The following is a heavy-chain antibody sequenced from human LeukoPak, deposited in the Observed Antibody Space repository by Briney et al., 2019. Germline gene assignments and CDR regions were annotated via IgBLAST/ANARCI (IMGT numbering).Heavy chain of an antibody. J-gene: IGHJ4*02. Sequence: PGGSLRLSCAASGFTFSSYAMSWVRQAPGKGLEWVSAISGSGGSTYYADSVKGRFTISRDNSKNTLYLQMNSLRAEDTAVYYCAKRPRDLPAAHGFNWGQGTLVTVSS. D-gene: IGHD2-2*01. CDR1: GFTFSSYA. CDR3: AKRPRDLPAAHGFN. CDR2: ISGSGGST. V-gene: IGHV3-23*01.